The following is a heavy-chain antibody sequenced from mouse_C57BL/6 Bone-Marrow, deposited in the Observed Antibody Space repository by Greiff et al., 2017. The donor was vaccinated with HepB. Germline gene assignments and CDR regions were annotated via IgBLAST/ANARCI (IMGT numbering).Heavy chain of an antibody. Sequence: VMLVESGAELARPGASVKLSCKASGYTFTSYGISWVKQRTGQGLEWIGEIYPRSGNTYYNEKFKGKATLTADKSSSTAYMELRSLTSEDSAVYFCARQVRVAMDYWGQGTSVTVSS. CDR3: ARQVRVAMDY. D-gene: IGHD2-5*01. J-gene: IGHJ4*01. CDR1: GYTFTSYG. CDR2: IYPRSGNT. V-gene: IGHV1-81*01.